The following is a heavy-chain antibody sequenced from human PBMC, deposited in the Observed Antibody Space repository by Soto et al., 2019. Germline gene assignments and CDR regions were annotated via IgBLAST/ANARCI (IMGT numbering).Heavy chain of an antibody. CDR1: GFTFSSYG. D-gene: IGHD6-13*01. J-gene: IGHJ4*02. CDR3: AKEAAAANFDY. V-gene: IGHV3-30*18. Sequence: GGSLRLSCAASGFTFSSYGMHWVRQAPGKGLEWVAVISYDGSNKYYADSVKGRFTISRDNSKNTLYLQMNSLRAEDTAVYYCAKEAAAANFDYWGQGTLGTVSS. CDR2: ISYDGSNK.